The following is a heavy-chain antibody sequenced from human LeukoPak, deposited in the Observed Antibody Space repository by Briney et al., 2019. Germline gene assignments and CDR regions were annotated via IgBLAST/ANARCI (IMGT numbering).Heavy chain of an antibody. CDR2: ISGSGGST. CDR1: GFTFSSYA. J-gene: IGHJ4*02. Sequence: GGSLRLSCAASGFTFSSYAMSWVRQAPGKGLEGVSAISGSGGSTYHADSVKGRFTISRDNSKSTLYLQMNSLRAEDTAVYYCAKNLRRIDYFDYWGQGTLVTVSS. V-gene: IGHV3-23*01. D-gene: IGHD5/OR15-5a*01. CDR3: AKNLRRIDYFDY.